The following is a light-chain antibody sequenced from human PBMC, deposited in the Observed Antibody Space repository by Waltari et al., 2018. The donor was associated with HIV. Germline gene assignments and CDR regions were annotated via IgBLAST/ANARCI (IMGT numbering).Light chain of an antibody. Sequence: EIVLTQSPGTLSLSPGGRATLSCRASQSISNSQLAWYQQKPGQAPRLLIYGASSRATGIPDRFGVSGSGTDFTLTISRLEPEDFAVYYCQQYGRSSWTFGQGTKVEIQ. J-gene: IGKJ1*01. V-gene: IGKV3-20*01. CDR1: QSISNSQ. CDR2: GAS. CDR3: QQYGRSSWT.